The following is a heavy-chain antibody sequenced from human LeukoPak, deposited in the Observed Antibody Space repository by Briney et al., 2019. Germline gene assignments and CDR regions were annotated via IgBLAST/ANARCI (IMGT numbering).Heavy chain of an antibody. CDR1: GGSFSGYY. CDR2: INHSGST. Sequence: SETLSLTCAVYGGSFSGYYWSWIRQPRGKGLDAIGEINHSGSTNYNPSLKSRVTLSVDTSKNQFSLKPSSVTAAHTAVYYCARGPPGSNYAWFDPWGQGTLVTVSS. J-gene: IGHJ5*02. D-gene: IGHD4-11*01. CDR3: ARGPPGSNYAWFDP. V-gene: IGHV4-34*01.